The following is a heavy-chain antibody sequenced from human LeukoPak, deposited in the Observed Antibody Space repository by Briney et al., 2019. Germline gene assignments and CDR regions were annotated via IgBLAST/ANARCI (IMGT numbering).Heavy chain of an antibody. D-gene: IGHD1-14*01. V-gene: IGHV3-23*01. CDR2: ISGSGTNT. Sequence: PGGSLRLSCAASGFTFSSYAMSWVRQAPGKGLEWVLAISGSGTNTYYADSAKGRFTSSRDYSKRTVYLQMNSLRAEDTAVYYCAKNGEPHYYMDVLGKGTTVTVSS. CDR3: AKNGEPHYYMDV. CDR1: GFTFSSYA. J-gene: IGHJ6*03.